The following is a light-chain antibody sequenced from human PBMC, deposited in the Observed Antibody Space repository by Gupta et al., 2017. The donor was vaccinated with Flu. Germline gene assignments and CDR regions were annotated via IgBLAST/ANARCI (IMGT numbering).Light chain of an antibody. J-gene: IGLJ1*01. Sequence: ISDTESKSNNGAGNDVHWYQQHPGTDPKLLIYGNNNRPSGVPDRFSCSKSGTSASLAITGLQAEDEADYYCQSYYNSLAALYVFGTGTTVTVL. CDR3: QSYYNSLAALYV. V-gene: IGLV1-40*01. CDR1: KSNNGAGND. CDR2: GNN.